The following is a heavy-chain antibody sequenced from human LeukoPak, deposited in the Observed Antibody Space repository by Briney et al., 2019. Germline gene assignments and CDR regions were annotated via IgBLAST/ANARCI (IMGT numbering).Heavy chain of an antibody. V-gene: IGHV3-74*01. CDR3: ARDNYYDSSAYLFDN. D-gene: IGHD3-22*01. CDR2: INGDGSST. CDR1: GFTLSRYW. J-gene: IGHJ4*02. Sequence: GGSLRLSCAASGFTLSRYWLHWVRQGAGKGLVWVSRINGDGSSTSYTDSVKGRFTISRDNAKNTLYLQMNSLRAEDTAVYYCARDNYYDSSAYLFDNWGQGTLVTVSS.